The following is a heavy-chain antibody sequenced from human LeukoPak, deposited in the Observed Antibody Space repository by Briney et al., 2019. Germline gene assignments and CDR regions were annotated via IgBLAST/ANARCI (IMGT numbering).Heavy chain of an antibody. Sequence: PSETLSLTCAVYGGSLSSYYWNWIRQPAGKGLEWIGHIYTSGSTNYNSSLKSRVTISVDTSKNQFSLKLSSVTAADTAVYYCARGGTTDHYYYYYMDVWGKGTTVTVSS. CDR3: ARGGTTDHYYYYYMDV. CDR1: GGSLSSYY. J-gene: IGHJ6*03. V-gene: IGHV4-59*10. D-gene: IGHD2-2*01. CDR2: IYTSGST.